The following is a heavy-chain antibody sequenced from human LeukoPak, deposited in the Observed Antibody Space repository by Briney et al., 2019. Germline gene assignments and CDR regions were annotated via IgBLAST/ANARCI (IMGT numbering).Heavy chain of an antibody. Sequence: KPSETLSLTCAVSGGSISSSSYYWGWSRQPPGKGLEWIGSIYYSGSTYYNPSLKSRVTISVDTSKNQFSLKLSSVTAADTAVYYCAGAYYYDSTGSEDYFDYWGQGTLVTVSS. V-gene: IGHV4-39*01. D-gene: IGHD3-22*01. CDR2: IYYSGST. CDR3: AGAYYYDSTGSEDYFDY. CDR1: GGSISSSSYY. J-gene: IGHJ4*02.